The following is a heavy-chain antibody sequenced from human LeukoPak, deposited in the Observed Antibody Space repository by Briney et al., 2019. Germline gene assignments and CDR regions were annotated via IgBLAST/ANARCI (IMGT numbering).Heavy chain of an antibody. Sequence: QPGRSLRLSCTASGFTFEDYAMHWVRQVPGKGLEWVSHISWNGHRIVYADSVRGRFTISRDNAKNSLYLQMNSLRSDDTAFYYCAKDMDDSATTTPFDRWGKGTLVPVSS. CDR3: AKDMDDSATTTPFDR. D-gene: IGHD4-11*01. CDR2: ISWNGHRI. CDR1: GFTFEDYA. V-gene: IGHV3-9*01. J-gene: IGHJ4*02.